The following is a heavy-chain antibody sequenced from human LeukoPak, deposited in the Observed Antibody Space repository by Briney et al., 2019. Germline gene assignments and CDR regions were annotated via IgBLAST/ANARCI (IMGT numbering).Heavy chain of an antibody. CDR2: ISYDGSNK. J-gene: IGHJ4*02. CDR3: AKRMGPSIAAADLDY. D-gene: IGHD6-13*01. V-gene: IGHV3-30*18. Sequence: GGSLRLSCAASGFTFSSFGMHWVRQAPGKGLEWVAVISYDGSNKYYADSVKGRFTISRDNSKNTLYLQMNSLRPEDTAVYHCAKRMGPSIAAADLDYWGQGTLVTVSS. CDR1: GFTFSSFG.